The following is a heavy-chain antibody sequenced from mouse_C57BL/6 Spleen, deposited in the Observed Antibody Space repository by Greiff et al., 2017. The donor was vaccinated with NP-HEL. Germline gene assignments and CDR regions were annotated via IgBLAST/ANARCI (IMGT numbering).Heavy chain of an antibody. CDR1: GYTFTDYY. Sequence: EVKLVESGPVLVKPGASVKMSCKASGYTFTDYYMNWVKQSHGKSLEWIGVINPYNGGTSYNQKFKGKATLTVDKSSSTAYMELNSLTSEDSAVYYCARVGGTAFDYWGQGTTLTVSS. J-gene: IGHJ2*01. CDR2: INPYNGGT. D-gene: IGHD4-1*01. CDR3: ARVGGTAFDY. V-gene: IGHV1-19*01.